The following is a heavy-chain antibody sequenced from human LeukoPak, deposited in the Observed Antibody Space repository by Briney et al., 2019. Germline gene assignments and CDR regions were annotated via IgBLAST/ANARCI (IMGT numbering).Heavy chain of an antibody. Sequence: SQTLSLTCTVSGDSTRSGSFYWSWIRQPAGKGLEWIGRIYTSGSTNYNPSLKSRVTISVDTSKNQFSLKLSSVTAADTAVYYCARLYSSSPWRSYYYYYMDVWGKGTTVTVSS. D-gene: IGHD6-6*01. CDR1: GDSTRSGSFY. J-gene: IGHJ6*03. V-gene: IGHV4-61*02. CDR3: ARLYSSSPWRSYYYYYMDV. CDR2: IYTSGST.